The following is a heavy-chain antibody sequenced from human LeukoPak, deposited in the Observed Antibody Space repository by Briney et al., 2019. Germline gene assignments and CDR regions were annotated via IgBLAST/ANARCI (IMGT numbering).Heavy chain of an antibody. CDR2: ISSSSSYI. Sequence: GGSLRLSCAASGFTFSSYSMNWVRQAPGKGLEWVSSISSSSSYIYYADTVKGRFTISRDNAKNSLYLQMNSLRAEDTAVYDCARERYYYDSSGYYSGMDVWGQGTTVTVSS. CDR1: GFTFSSYS. V-gene: IGHV3-21*01. CDR3: ARERYYYDSSGYYSGMDV. J-gene: IGHJ6*02. D-gene: IGHD3-22*01.